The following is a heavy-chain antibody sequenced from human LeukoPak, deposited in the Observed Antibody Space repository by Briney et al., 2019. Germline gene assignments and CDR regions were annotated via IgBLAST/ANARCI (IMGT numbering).Heavy chain of an antibody. CDR1: GFTFSSYA. CDR2: ISYDGSNK. D-gene: IGHD3-3*01. Sequence: GGSLRLSCAASGFTFSSYAMHWVRQAPGKGLEWVAVISYDGSNKYYADSVKGRFTISRDNAKNSLYLQMDSLRAEDTAVYYCAKARRRYYDFWSGYYGDYFDYWGQGTLVTVSS. V-gene: IGHV3-30-3*01. CDR3: AKARRRYYDFWSGYYGDYFDY. J-gene: IGHJ4*02.